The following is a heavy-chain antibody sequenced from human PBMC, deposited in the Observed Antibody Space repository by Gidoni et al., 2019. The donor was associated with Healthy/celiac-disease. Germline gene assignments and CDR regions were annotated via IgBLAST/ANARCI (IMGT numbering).Heavy chain of an antibody. J-gene: IGHJ2*01. D-gene: IGHD6-19*01. Sequence: QVQLVQSGAEVKKPGASVKVSCTASGYTFTGYYMNWVRQAPGQGLEWMGWINPNSGGTNYAQKFQGWVTMTRDTSISTAYMELSRLRSDDTAVYYCARDQGQWLVSGHFDLWGRGTLVTVSS. V-gene: IGHV1-2*04. CDR3: ARDQGQWLVSGHFDL. CDR1: GYTFTGYY. CDR2: INPNSGGT.